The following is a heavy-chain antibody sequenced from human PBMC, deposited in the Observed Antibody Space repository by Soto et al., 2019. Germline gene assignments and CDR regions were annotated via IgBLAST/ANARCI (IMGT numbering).Heavy chain of an antibody. V-gene: IGHV3-48*01. CDR3: ARESNWNYDY. D-gene: IGHD1-20*01. Sequence: GGSLRLSCAASGFTFSSYSMNWVRQAPGKGLEWVSYISSSSSTIYYADSVKGRFTISRDNAKNSLYLQMNSLRAEDTAVYYCARESNWNYDYWGQGTLVTVSS. CDR1: GFTFSSYS. CDR2: ISSSSSTI. J-gene: IGHJ4*02.